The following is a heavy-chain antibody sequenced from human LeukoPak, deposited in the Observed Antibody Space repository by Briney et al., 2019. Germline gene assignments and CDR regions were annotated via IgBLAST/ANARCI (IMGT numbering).Heavy chain of an antibody. CDR1: GYTFTSYD. D-gene: IGHD6-13*01. CDR2: MNPNSGNT. CDR3: AREHSSSWTPPDY. J-gene: IGHJ4*02. Sequence: ASVKVSCKASGYTFTSYDINWVRQATGQGLEWMGWMNPNSGNTGYAQKFQGRVTMTRNTSISTAYMELSSLRSEGTAVYYCAREHSSSWTPPDYWGQGTLVTVSS. V-gene: IGHV1-8*01.